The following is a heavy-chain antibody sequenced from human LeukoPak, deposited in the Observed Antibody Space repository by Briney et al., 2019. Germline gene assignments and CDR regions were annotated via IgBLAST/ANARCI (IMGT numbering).Heavy chain of an antibody. Sequence: GASVKVSCKASGYTFTSYYMCWVRQAPGQGLEWMGIINPSGGSTSYAQKFQGRVTITRDTSTSTVYMELSSQRSEDTAVYYCARRGLMVRGVISLDAFDIWGQGTMVTVSS. D-gene: IGHD3-10*01. CDR2: INPSGGST. CDR1: GYTFTSYY. V-gene: IGHV1-46*01. J-gene: IGHJ3*02. CDR3: ARRGLMVRGVISLDAFDI.